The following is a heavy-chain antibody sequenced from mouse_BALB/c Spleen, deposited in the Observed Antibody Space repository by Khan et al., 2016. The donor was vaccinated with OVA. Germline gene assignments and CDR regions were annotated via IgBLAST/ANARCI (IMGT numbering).Heavy chain of an antibody. V-gene: IGHV2-6-1*01. Sequence: QVQLKQSGPGLVAPSQSLSITCTISGFSLTNYGVHWVRQPPGKGLEWVVVIWSDGSTTYNSPLKSRLTISKDNSKSQVFLKMNSLQTDDTAMYFCARQPYYHYNIMDYWGQGTSVTVSS. CDR2: IWSDGST. J-gene: IGHJ4*01. CDR1: GFSLTNYG. D-gene: IGHD2-10*01. CDR3: ARQPYYHYNIMDY.